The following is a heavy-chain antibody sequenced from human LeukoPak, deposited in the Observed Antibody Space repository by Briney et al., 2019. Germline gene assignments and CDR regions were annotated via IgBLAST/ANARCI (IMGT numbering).Heavy chain of an antibody. CDR2: ISGSGGST. J-gene: IGHJ4*02. CDR1: GFTFSAYA. D-gene: IGHD3-22*01. Sequence: GGSLRLSCAASGFTFSAYAMSWVRQAPGKGLEWVSTISGSGGSTYYADSAKGRFTISRDKSKNTLYLQMNSLRAEDTAVYYCAKGDYYDSSFDYWGQGTLVTVSS. CDR3: AKGDYYDSSFDY. V-gene: IGHV3-23*01.